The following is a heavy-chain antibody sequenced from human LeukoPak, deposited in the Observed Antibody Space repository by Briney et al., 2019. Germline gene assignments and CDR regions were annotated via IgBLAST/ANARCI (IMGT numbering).Heavy chain of an antibody. V-gene: IGHV3-48*01. CDR3: ARSSSKSNY. J-gene: IGHJ4*02. CDR1: GFTFGSYS. CDR2: ISSSSTI. D-gene: IGHD6-6*01. Sequence: GGSLRLSCAASGFTFGSYSMNWVREAPGKGLEWVSYISSSSTIYYADSVKGRFTISRDNAKNSLYLQMNSLRAEDTAVYYCARSSSKSNYWGQGTLVTVSS.